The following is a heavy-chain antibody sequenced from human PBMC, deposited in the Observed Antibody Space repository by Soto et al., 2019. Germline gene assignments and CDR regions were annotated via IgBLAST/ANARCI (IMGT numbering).Heavy chain of an antibody. CDR2: IDTDGGGT. CDR1: GFTFRSHR. D-gene: IGHD3-9*01. CDR3: ATVFDV. Sequence: EVPLVESGGGLVQPGGSLRVSCAASGFTFRSHRIHWVRQAPGKGLEWVSRIDTDGGGTSYADSVKGRFIISTENDENTVYLQMNGLRVKDTAVYYCATVFDVWGQGTLVTVSS. V-gene: IGHV3-74*01. J-gene: IGHJ1*01.